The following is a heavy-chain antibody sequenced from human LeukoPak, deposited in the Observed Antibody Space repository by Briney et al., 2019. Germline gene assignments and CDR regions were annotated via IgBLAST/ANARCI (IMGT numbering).Heavy chain of an antibody. V-gene: IGHV4-59*01. D-gene: IGHD3-16*02. CDR1: GGSISSYY. CDR2: ICYSGST. CDR3: ARAPSGFEGVIVNRWGAFDI. Sequence: PSETLSLTCTVSGGSISSYYWSWIRQPPGKGLEWIGYICYSGSTNYNPSLKSRVTISVDTSKNQFSLKLSSVTAADTAVYYCARAPSGFEGVIVNRWGAFDIWGQGTMVTVSS. J-gene: IGHJ3*02.